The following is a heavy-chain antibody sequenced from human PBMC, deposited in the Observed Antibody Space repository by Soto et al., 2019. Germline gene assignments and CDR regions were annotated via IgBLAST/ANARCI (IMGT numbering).Heavy chain of an antibody. J-gene: IGHJ6*02. CDR3: ARDSYGSGSYEYYYGMDV. CDR2: INPSGGST. CDR1: GYTFTSYY. V-gene: IGHV1-46*01. Sequence: GASVKVSCKASGYTFTSYYMHWVRQAPGQGLEWMGIINPSGGSTSYAQKFQGRVTISVDTSKNQFSLKLSSVTAADTAVYYCARDSYGSGSYEYYYGMDVWGQGTTVTVSS. D-gene: IGHD3-10*01.